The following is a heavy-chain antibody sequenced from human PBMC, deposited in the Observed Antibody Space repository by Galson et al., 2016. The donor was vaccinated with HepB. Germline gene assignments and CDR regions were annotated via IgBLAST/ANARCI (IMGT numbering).Heavy chain of an antibody. CDR1: GYSISSGYY. D-gene: IGHD1-7*01. Sequence: LSLTCAVSGYSISSGYYWGWIRQPPGKGLEWIGSIYYSGTIYYNPSLKSRVTKSIDASKNQFSLKLSSATATDTAMYYCARGSNWNYDYWGQGTLVTVSS. CDR2: IYYSGTI. CDR3: ARGSNWNYDY. V-gene: IGHV4-38-2*01. J-gene: IGHJ4*02.